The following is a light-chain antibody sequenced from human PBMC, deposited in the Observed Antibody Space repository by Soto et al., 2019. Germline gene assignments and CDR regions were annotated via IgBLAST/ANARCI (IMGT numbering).Light chain of an antibody. CDR1: QSVSSY. CDR2: DAS. CDR3: QRYGRSQWT. J-gene: IGKJ1*01. V-gene: IGKV3-11*01. Sequence: VLTQSPATLSLSPGERATLSCRASQSVSSYLAWYQQKPGQAPRLLIYDASNRATGIPARFSASGSGTDFTLTINTLEPEDFAVYFCQRYGRSQWTFGQGTRWIS.